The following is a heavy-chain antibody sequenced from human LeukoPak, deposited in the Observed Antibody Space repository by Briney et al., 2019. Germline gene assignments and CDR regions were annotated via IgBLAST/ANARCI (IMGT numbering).Heavy chain of an antibody. J-gene: IGHJ4*02. CDR1: GFSFSNAW. CDR2: IKSNTDGGTT. D-gene: IGHD5-12*01. Sequence: GGSLRLSCAASGFSFSNAWVNWVRQAPGKGLEWVGRIKSNTDGGTTDYAAPVKGRFTISRDDSKNTLYLQMNSLKIEDTAVYYCTTDYIAARPFDYWGQGTLVTVSS. V-gene: IGHV3-15*01. CDR3: TTDYIAARPFDY.